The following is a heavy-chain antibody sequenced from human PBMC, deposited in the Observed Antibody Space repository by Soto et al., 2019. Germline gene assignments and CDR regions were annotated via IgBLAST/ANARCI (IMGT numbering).Heavy chain of an antibody. J-gene: IGHJ4*02. CDR3: AREMWTRSGPQNFFDY. Sequence: ASVKVSCKASGYSFTTYGLCWVRQVPGQGLEWMGYISPASGVTTYAQSLQGRVTLTSDTSTSTVYMELRSLRSDDTAIYYCAREMWTRSGPQNFFDYWGQGALVTVSS. CDR1: GYSFTTYG. D-gene: IGHD6-25*01. CDR2: ISPASGVT. V-gene: IGHV1-18*01.